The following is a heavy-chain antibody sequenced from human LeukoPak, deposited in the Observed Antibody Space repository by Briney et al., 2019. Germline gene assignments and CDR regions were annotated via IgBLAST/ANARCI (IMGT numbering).Heavy chain of an antibody. Sequence: GASVKVSCKASGYTFTSYGISWVRQAPGQGLEWMGWISAYNGNTNYAQKLQGRVTMTTDTSTSTAYMELRSLRSDDTAVYYCARAPKIYDFLWFDPWGQGTLVTVSS. CDR3: ARAPKIYDFLWFDP. D-gene: IGHD3-3*01. CDR1: GYTFTSYG. J-gene: IGHJ5*02. CDR2: ISAYNGNT. V-gene: IGHV1-18*01.